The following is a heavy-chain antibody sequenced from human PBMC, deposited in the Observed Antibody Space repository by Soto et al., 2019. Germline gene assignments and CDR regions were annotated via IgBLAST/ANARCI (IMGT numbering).Heavy chain of an antibody. J-gene: IGHJ4*02. CDR2: ISSTTNYI. CDR3: ARESEDLTSNFDY. V-gene: IGHV3-21*06. Sequence: SRRLSCAASWFTFTRYSMNWVRQAPGKGLEWVSSISSTTNYIYYGDSMKGRFTISRDNAKNSLYLEMNSLRAEDTAVYYCARESEDLTSNFDYWGQGTLVTVSS. CDR1: WFTFTRYS.